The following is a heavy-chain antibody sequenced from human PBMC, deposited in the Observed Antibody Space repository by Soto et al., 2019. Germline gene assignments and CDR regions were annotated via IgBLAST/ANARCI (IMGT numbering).Heavy chain of an antibody. J-gene: IGHJ4*02. CDR1: GVSIRDTSYY. CDR2: IYFNGNP. CDR3: ARQGSY. V-gene: IGHV4-39*01. Sequence: QLQLQESGPGLVKPSDTLSLTCNVSGVSIRDTSYYWGWIRQPPGKGLEWIGTIYFNGNPFYNLSLKSRLTISVDTPKKQISLRLPSVTAADTAVYYWARQGSYWGQGTLVAVSS.